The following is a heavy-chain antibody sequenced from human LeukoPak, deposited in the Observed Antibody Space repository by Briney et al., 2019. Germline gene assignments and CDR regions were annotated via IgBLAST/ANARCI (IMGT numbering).Heavy chain of an antibody. CDR1: GFTFSSYA. CDR3: ARTIAGGSYRYPYWFDP. D-gene: IGHD3-16*02. Sequence: GSLRLSCAASGFTFSSYAMSWIRQPPGKGLEWIGYIYYSGSTNYNPSLKSRVTISVDTSKNQFSLKLSSVTAADTAVYYCARTIAGGSYRYPYWFDPWGQGTLVTVSS. J-gene: IGHJ5*02. V-gene: IGHV4-59*01. CDR2: IYYSGST.